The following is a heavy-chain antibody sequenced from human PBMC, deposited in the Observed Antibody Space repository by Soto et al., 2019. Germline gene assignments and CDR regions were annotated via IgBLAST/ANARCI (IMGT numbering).Heavy chain of an antibody. CDR2: IYRTGNT. D-gene: IGHD2-2*01. CDR3: ARGDYQYSIDY. V-gene: IGHV4-30-2*01. Sequence: PSETLSLTGTVSGDSMTRGDYSWSWIRQPPGKGLEWLGYIYRTGNTHYSPSLRSRVSISQDRSKNQFSLELTSVTAADTAVYYCARGDYQYSIDYWGQGTLVTVSS. J-gene: IGHJ4*02. CDR1: GDSMTRGDYS.